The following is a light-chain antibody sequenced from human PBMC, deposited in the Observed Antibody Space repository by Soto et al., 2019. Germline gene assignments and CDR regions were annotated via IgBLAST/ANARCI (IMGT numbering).Light chain of an antibody. V-gene: IGLV4-60*03. CDR2: LEGSGGY. CDR1: SGHSSYI. CDR3: ETWDSKTRV. J-gene: IGLJ2*01. Sequence: QLVLTQSSSASASLGSSVKLTCTLSSGHSSYIIAWHQQQPGKAPRYLMKLEGSGGYNKGSGVSDRFSGSSSGADRYLTISNLQSEDEADYYCETWDSKTRVLGGGTKLTVL.